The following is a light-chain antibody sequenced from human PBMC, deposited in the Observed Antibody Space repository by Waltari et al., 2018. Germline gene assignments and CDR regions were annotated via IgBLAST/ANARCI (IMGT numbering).Light chain of an antibody. CDR3: SSYISSSTLEL. CDR1: SRYVGGYNY. J-gene: IGLJ2*01. Sequence: QSALTQPASVSGSPGPSIPTPCTGTSRYVGGYNYVSWYQQHPGKAPKLMIYDVSNRPSGVSNRFSGSKSGNTASLTISGLQAEDEADYYCSSYISSSTLELFGGGTSLTVL. CDR2: DVS. V-gene: IGLV2-14*03.